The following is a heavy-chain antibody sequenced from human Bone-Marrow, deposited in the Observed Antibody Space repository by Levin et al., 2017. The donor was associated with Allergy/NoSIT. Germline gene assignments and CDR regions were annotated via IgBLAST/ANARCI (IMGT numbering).Heavy chain of an antibody. J-gene: IGHJ2*01. Sequence: PGGSLRLSCAASGFTFSSYAMSWVRQAPGKGLEWVSAISGSGGSTYYADSVKGRFTISRDNSKNTLYLQMNSLRAEDTAVYYCAKGGAIAAAGISVLIPNYWYFDLWGRGTLVTVSS. D-gene: IGHD6-13*01. CDR3: AKGGAIAAAGISVLIPNYWYFDL. CDR2: ISGSGGST. CDR1: GFTFSSYA. V-gene: IGHV3-23*01.